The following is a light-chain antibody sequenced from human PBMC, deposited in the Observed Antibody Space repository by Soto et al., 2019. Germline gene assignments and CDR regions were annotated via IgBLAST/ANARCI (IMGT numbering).Light chain of an antibody. CDR2: GAS. CDR3: QHYTAWPPIT. CDR1: QSVNTN. V-gene: IGKV3-15*01. J-gene: IGKJ5*01. Sequence: EIVMTQSPATLSVSPGERATLSCWASQSVNTNLAWYQQKPGQAPRFLIYGASTRATGIPARFSGSGSGTEFTLTICSLQSEDFAVYYCQHYTAWPPITFGQGTRLEIK.